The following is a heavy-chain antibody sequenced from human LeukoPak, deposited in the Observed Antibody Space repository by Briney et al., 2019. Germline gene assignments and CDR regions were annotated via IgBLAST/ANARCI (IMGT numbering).Heavy chain of an antibody. Sequence: PGGSLRLSCAASGFAFSSYAVHWVRQAPGKGLEWVSSISSSSSHIYYADSVKGRFTISRDNAKNSLYLQMNSLRAEDTAVYYCARDASGSYPLYFDYWGQGTLVTVSS. CDR2: ISSSSSHI. CDR1: GFAFSSYA. V-gene: IGHV3-21*01. CDR3: ARDASGSYPLYFDY. D-gene: IGHD3-10*01. J-gene: IGHJ4*02.